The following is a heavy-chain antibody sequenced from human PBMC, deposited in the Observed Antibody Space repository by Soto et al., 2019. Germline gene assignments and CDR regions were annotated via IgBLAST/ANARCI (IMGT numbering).Heavy chain of an antibody. D-gene: IGHD3-10*01. CDR1: GFTFSSYS. Sequence: EVQLVESGGGLVKPGGSLRLSCAASGFTFSSYSMNWVRQAPGKGLEWVSSISSSSSYIYYADSVKGRFTISRDNAKNSLYLQMNSLRAEDTAVYYCARPPPVGITMVRGAGGAFDIWGQGTMVTVSS. J-gene: IGHJ3*02. CDR2: ISSSSSYI. CDR3: ARPPPVGITMVRGAGGAFDI. V-gene: IGHV3-21*01.